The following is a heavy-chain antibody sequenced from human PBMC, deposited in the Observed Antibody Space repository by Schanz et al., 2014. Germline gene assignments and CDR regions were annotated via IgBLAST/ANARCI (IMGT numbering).Heavy chain of an antibody. CDR2: LSASGGHT. Sequence: EVQLLESGGTVVQPGGSLRVSCAASGFVFRTFAMYWVRQAPGKGLEWVSGLSASGGHTYYADSVKGRFTISRDNSKNTLYLQMNSLRADDTAVYYCARDLLVSHYDFWSGNDYWGQGTLVTVSS. D-gene: IGHD3-3*01. V-gene: IGHV3-23*01. J-gene: IGHJ4*02. CDR3: ARDLLVSHYDFWSGNDY. CDR1: GFVFRTFA.